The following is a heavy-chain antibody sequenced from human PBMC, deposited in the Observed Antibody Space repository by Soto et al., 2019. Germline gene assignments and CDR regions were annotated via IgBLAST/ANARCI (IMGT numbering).Heavy chain of an antibody. Sequence: QVQLQESGPGLVKPSQTLSLTCTVSGGSISSGGYYWSWIRQHPGRGLEWIGYIYYSGSTYYNPSLKGRVTIAVDTYKNHFSLKLSSVTAADTAVYYCARGGRRSPGMDVWGQGTTVTVSS. J-gene: IGHJ6*02. CDR3: ARGGRRSPGMDV. V-gene: IGHV4-31*03. CDR1: GGSISSGGYY. CDR2: IYYSGST.